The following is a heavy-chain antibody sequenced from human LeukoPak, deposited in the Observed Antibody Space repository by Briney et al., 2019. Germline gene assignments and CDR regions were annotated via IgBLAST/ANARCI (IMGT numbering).Heavy chain of an antibody. CDR1: QFTFNLHA. V-gene: IGHV3-30*15. J-gene: IGHJ6*03. CDR3: ARGGTYYYQYYYMDV. CDR2: MSFDGSHI. D-gene: IGHD3-16*01. Sequence: KPGGSLRLSCAASQFTFNLHAMNWVRQAPGKGLDWVAVMSFDGSHIYYADSVKGRFTISRDNSNNTLFLQLSSLNADDTAVYYCARGGTYYYQYYYMDVWGKGTTVTVSS.